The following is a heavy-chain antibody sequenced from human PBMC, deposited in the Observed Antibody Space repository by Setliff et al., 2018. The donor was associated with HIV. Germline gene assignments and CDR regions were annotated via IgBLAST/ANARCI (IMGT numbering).Heavy chain of an antibody. D-gene: IGHD3-10*01. V-gene: IGHV4-59*08. CDR1: GDSMRTNY. CDR3: ARRSTVARGVDCFDL. Sequence: PSETLSLTCSVSGDSMRTNYWTWIRQSPGKGLEWIGHVDYSGSSTYNPSLNSRVTLSIDTSKSQFSLRLSSVTAADTALYYCARRSTVARGVDCFDLWGQGTQVTDSS. CDR2: VDYSGSS. J-gene: IGHJ4*02.